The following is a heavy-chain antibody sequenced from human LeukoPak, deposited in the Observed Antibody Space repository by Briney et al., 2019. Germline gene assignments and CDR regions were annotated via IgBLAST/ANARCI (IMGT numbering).Heavy chain of an antibody. V-gene: IGHV3-48*04. CDR1: GFTFSSFS. Sequence: GGSLGLSCAASGFTFSSFSMNWVRQAPGKGLEWVSYIGRGGSPISYADSVKGRFTISGDDAQNSVYLQMNNLRAEDTAVYYCARDYGYSFDYWGQGTLVTVSS. D-gene: IGHD3-10*01. J-gene: IGHJ4*02. CDR2: IGRGGSPI. CDR3: ARDYGYSFDY.